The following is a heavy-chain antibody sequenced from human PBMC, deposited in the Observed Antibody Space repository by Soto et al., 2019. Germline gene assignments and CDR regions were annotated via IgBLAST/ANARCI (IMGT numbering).Heavy chain of an antibody. CDR3: AKRSPYSSCWYSPIFDY. Sequence: GGPLSLSSGASGWRLRDYAMSWVRQAPGKGLEWVSVISESGGSTHYADSVRGRFTVSRDNSKNSLSLRMNSLRDEDTAVYFCAKRSPYSSCWYSPIFDYWGQGALVTFSS. D-gene: IGHD6-13*01. CDR2: ISESGGST. J-gene: IGHJ4*02. V-gene: IGHV3-23*01. CDR1: GWRLRDYA.